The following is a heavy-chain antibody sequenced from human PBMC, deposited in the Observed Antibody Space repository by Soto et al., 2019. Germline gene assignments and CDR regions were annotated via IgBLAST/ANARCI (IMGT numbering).Heavy chain of an antibody. V-gene: IGHV3-21*01. D-gene: IGHD2-15*01. CDR1: GCTFSSYS. CDR3: ARDQMDTAMVESIVVVVAEPYYYYGMDV. J-gene: IGHJ6*02. Sequence: PGGSQRLSWAASGCTFSSYSVNWVRHAPGKGLEWVSSTRISSSYIYYADSVKGRFTISRDNAQNSLYLQMNSLRAEDTAVYYCARDQMDTAMVESIVVVVAEPYYYYGMDVWGQGTTVIVSS. CDR2: TRISSSYI.